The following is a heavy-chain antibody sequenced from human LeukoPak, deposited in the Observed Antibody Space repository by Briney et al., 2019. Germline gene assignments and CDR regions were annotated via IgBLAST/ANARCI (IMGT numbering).Heavy chain of an antibody. CDR3: AKAQRVEAINSDFDY. CDR2: IRGNGDST. CDR1: GFTFSSYA. V-gene: IGHV3-23*01. J-gene: IGHJ4*02. Sequence: GGSLRLSCAASGFTFSSYAMSWVRQAPGKGLEWVSAIRGNGDSTFYADSVKGRFTISRDNSKNTLYLQMNSLRAEGTARYYCAKAQRVEAINSDFDYWGQGTLVTVSS. D-gene: IGHD1-26*01.